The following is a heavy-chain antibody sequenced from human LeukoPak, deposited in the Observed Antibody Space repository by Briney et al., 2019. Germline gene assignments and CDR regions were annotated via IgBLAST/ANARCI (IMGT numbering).Heavy chain of an antibody. D-gene: IGHD2-2*01. CDR1: GFSFSSHG. CDR2: IIGGAGST. V-gene: IGHV3-23*01. CDR3: AHGAMYQLDY. J-gene: IGHJ4*02. Sequence: PGGTLSLSCAASGFSFSSHGMSWVRRAQGKGLEWVSGIIGGAGSTYYADSVKGRFTISGDNSKNTLFLQMNSLRAEDTAVYYCAHGAMYQLDYWGQGTLVTVSS.